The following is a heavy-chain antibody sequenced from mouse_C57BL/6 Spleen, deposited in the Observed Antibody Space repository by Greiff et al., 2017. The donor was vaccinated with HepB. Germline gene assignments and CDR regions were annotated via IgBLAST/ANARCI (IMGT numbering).Heavy chain of an antibody. CDR3: ARGDGSSQYYFDY. CDR1: GYTFTSYW. V-gene: IGHV1-69*01. CDR2: IDPSDSYT. J-gene: IGHJ2*01. Sequence: QVHVKQPGAELVMPGASVKLSCKASGYTFTSYWMHWVKQRPGQGLEWIGEIDPSDSYTNYNQKFKGKSTLTVDKSSSTAYMQLSSLTSEDSAVYYCARGDGSSQYYFDYWGQGTTLTVSS. D-gene: IGHD1-1*01.